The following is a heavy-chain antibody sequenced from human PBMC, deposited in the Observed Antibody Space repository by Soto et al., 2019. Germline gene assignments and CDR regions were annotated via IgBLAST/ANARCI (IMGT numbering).Heavy chain of an antibody. J-gene: IGHJ4*02. D-gene: IGHD6-6*01. CDR2: ISSSGGKT. Sequence: GGSLRLSCAASGFTFSSYAMSWVRQAPGKGLEWVSAISSSGGKTYYADSVKCRFTIPRDNSKNTLSLQMNSLRAEDTAVFYCATAHSRPKYYFDYWGQGALVTVSS. CDR3: ATAHSRPKYYFDY. CDR1: GFTFSSYA. V-gene: IGHV3-23*01.